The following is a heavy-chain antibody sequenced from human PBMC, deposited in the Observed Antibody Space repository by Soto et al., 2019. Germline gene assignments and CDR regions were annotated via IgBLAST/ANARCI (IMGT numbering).Heavy chain of an antibody. D-gene: IGHD3-3*01. Sequence: ASVKVSCKASGYTFTIYGISWVRQAPGQGLEWMGWISAYNGNTNYAQKLQGRVTMTTDTSTSTAYMELRSLRSDDTAVYYCARGVVTNYYYYGMDVWGQGTTVTVSS. CDR3: ARGVVTNYYYYGMDV. CDR1: GYTFTIYG. CDR2: ISAYNGNT. J-gene: IGHJ6*02. V-gene: IGHV1-18*04.